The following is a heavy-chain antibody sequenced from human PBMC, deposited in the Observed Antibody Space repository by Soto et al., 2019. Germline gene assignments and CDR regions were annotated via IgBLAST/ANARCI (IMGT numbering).Heavy chain of an antibody. J-gene: IGHJ5*02. CDR1: GGSFSGYY. CDR3: ARHTPVVVVAATPNWFDP. D-gene: IGHD2-15*01. V-gene: IGHV4-34*01. CDR2: VYYSGDT. Sequence: SETLSLTCAVYGGSFSGYYWRWIRPPPGKGLEWIGTVYYSGDTYYTPSLKSRVTISVDTSKNRFSLRLSSVTAADTAVYYCARHTPVVVVAATPNWFDPWGQGTLVTVSS.